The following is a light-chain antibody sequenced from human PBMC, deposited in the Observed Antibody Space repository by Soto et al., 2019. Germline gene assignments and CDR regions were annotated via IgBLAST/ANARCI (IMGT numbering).Light chain of an antibody. CDR3: QQSYSTPRT. Sequence: DIQMTQSPSSVSASVGDRVTITCRTSQSFSNYLAWYQHRPGKAPKLLIYSATVLQSGVPSRFSGSGSGTDFTLTISSLQPEDFATYYCQQSYSTPRTFGQGTKVDIK. CDR2: SAT. V-gene: IGKV1-39*01. J-gene: IGKJ1*01. CDR1: QSFSNY.